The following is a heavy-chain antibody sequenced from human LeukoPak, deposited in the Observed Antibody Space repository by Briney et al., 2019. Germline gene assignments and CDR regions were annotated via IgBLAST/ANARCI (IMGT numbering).Heavy chain of an antibody. CDR1: GGTFSSYA. CDR2: IIPIFGTA. J-gene: IGHJ4*02. D-gene: IGHD3-22*01. V-gene: IGHV1-69*05. Sequence: ASVKVSCKASGGTFSSYAISWVRQAPGQGLEWMGRIIPIFGTANYAQKFQGRVTITTDESTSTAYRELSSLRSEDTAVYYCAREGGYFDFDYWGQGTLVTVSS. CDR3: AREGGYFDFDY.